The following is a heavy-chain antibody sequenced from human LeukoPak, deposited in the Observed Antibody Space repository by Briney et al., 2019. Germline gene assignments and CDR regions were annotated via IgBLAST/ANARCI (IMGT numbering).Heavy chain of an antibody. CDR1: GFTFSSYG. D-gene: IGHD7-27*01. Sequence: GGSLRLSCAASGFTFSSYGMHWVRQAPGKGLEWVAFIRYDGSNKYYADSVKGRSTISRDNSKNTLYLQMNSLRAEDTAVYYCAFCLTGDYYYYMDVWGKGTTVTVSS. CDR2: IRYDGSNK. V-gene: IGHV3-30*02. CDR3: AFCLTGDYYYYMDV. J-gene: IGHJ6*03.